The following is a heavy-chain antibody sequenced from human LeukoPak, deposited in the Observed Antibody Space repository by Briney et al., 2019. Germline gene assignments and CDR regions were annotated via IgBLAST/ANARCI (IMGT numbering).Heavy chain of an antibody. Sequence: PGGSLRLSCAASGFTFSNFALHWVRQAPGKGLEWVAVISYDGSNKYYADSVKGRFTISRDNSKNTLYLQINSLRAEDTAVYYCANDRSMGLDYWGQGTLVTVSS. D-gene: IGHD3-10*01. CDR3: ANDRSMGLDY. V-gene: IGHV3-30*18. CDR2: ISYDGSNK. J-gene: IGHJ4*02. CDR1: GFTFSNFA.